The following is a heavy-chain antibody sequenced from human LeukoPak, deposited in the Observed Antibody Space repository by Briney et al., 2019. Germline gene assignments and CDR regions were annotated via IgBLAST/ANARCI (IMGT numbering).Heavy chain of an antibody. D-gene: IGHD2-21*01. CDR2: INPSGGST. J-gene: IGHJ6*02. V-gene: IGHV1-46*01. CDR3: ARPIAHTYYYYGMDV. CDR1: GYTFTSYY. Sequence: GASVKVSCKASGYTFTSYYMHWERQAPGQGLEWMGIINPSGGSTSYAQKFQGRVTMTRDTSTSTVYMELSSLRSEDTAVYYCARPIAHTYYYYGMDVWGQGTTVTVSS.